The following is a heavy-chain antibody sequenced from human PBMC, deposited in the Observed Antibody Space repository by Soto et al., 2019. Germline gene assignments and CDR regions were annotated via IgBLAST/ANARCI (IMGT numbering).Heavy chain of an antibody. Sequence: QVQLQESGPGLVKPSETLSLTCTVSGDSMTKYYWSWIRQPAGKGLEWIGRIYTSGSTNYNPSLKSRVTMSIDTSNNQFSLQLKSVTAADTAVYYCARTVGAAYYFDFWGQGALVTVSS. CDR3: ARTVGAAYYFDF. V-gene: IGHV4-4*07. CDR1: GDSMTKYY. D-gene: IGHD1-26*01. CDR2: IYTSGST. J-gene: IGHJ4*02.